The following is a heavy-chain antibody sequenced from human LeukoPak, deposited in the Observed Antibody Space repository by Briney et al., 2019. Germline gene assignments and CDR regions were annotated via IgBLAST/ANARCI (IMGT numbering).Heavy chain of an antibody. Sequence: PGGSLRLSCAASGFTFSSYWMHWVRQAPGKGLVWVSRINSDGSSTSYADFVKGRFTISRANAQNTLYLQMNSLRAEDTAVYYCARGLSPAAAGVNYWGQGTLVTVSS. CDR1: GFTFSSYW. CDR3: ARGLSPAAAGVNY. J-gene: IGHJ4*02. V-gene: IGHV3-74*01. D-gene: IGHD6-13*01. CDR2: INSDGSST.